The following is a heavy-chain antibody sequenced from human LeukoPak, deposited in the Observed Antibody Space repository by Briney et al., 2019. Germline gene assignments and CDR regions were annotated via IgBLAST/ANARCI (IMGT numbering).Heavy chain of an antibody. V-gene: IGHV3-7*03. CDR2: IKQDGSEK. D-gene: IGHD2-2*01. J-gene: IGHJ5*02. Sequence: GGSLRLSCAASGFTFSSYWMSWVRQAPGRGLEWVANIKQDGSEKYYVDSVKGRFTISRDNAKNSLYLQMNSLRAEDTAVYYCARGNPGTRASRYCSSTSCYAGNWFDPWGQGTLVTVSS. CDR1: GFTFSSYW. CDR3: ARGNPGTRASRYCSSTSCYAGNWFDP.